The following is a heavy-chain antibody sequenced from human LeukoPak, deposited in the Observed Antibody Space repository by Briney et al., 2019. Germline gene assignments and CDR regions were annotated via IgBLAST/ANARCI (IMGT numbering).Heavy chain of an antibody. V-gene: IGHV3-30*07. CDR1: GFTFSSYA. J-gene: IGHJ6*02. CDR3: AGGPGVYYYGMDV. Sequence: PGRSLRLSCAASGFTFSSYAMHWVRQAPGKGLEWVAVISYDGSNKYYADSVKGRFTISRDNSKNTLYLQMNSLRAEDTALYYCAGGPGVYYYGMDVWGQGTSVTVSS. CDR2: ISYDGSNK.